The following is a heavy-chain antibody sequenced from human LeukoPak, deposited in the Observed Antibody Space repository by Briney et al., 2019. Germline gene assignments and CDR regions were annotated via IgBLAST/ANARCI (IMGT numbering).Heavy chain of an antibody. CDR2: ISTDGSST. CDR1: GFTFDDYG. D-gene: IGHD2/OR15-2a*01. Sequence: GGSLRLSCAASGFTFDDYGMSWVRQAPGKGLVWVSRISTDGSSTSYADSVKGRFTISRDNGKNTLYLQMNSLRAEDTAVYYCASYLTSIPSGMDVWGQGTTVTVSS. V-gene: IGHV3-74*01. J-gene: IGHJ6*02. CDR3: ASYLTSIPSGMDV.